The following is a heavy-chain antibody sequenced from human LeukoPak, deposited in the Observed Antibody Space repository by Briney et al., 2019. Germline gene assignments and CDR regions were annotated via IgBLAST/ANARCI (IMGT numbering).Heavy chain of an antibody. CDR3: AHTRSSWTGYRLDP. Sequence: SGPTLVKPTQTLMLTCTFSGFSLETPEEGVGWIRQPPGKALEWLMAIYWNGDNHFGPGPSLRSRLTITKDTSGNQVVLTMTNMDPDDSATYFCAHTRSSWTGYRLDPWGQGIPVTVSS. J-gene: IGHJ5*02. V-gene: IGHV2-5*01. D-gene: IGHD3/OR15-3a*01. CDR2: IYWNGDN. CDR1: GFSLETPEEG.